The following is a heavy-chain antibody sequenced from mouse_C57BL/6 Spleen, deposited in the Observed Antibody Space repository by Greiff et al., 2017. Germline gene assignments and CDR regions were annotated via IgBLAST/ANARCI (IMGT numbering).Heavy chain of an antibody. CDR2: INPNNGGT. Sequence: VQLQQSGPELVKPGASVKIPCKASGYTFTDYNMDWVKQSHGTSLEWIGDINPNNGGTIYNQKFKGKATLTADKTSSTASTELRSLTSGETSVYYCARRYSNYDAMDYWGQGTSGTVSS. CDR1: GYTFTDYN. D-gene: IGHD2-5*01. CDR3: ARRYSNYDAMDY. J-gene: IGHJ4*01. V-gene: IGHV1-18*01.